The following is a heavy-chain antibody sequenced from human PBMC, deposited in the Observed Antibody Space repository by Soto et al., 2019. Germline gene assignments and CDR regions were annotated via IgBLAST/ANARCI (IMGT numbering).Heavy chain of an antibody. CDR3: ARSSRYGDADY. J-gene: IGHJ4*02. CDR1: GGSFSGYY. D-gene: IGHD4-17*01. V-gene: IGHV4-59*08. CDR2: IYYSGST. Sequence: PSETLSLTCAVYGGSFSGYYWSWIRQPPGKGLEWIGYIYYSGSTNYNPSLKSRVTISVDTSKNQFSLKLSSVTAADTAVYYCARSSRYGDADYWGQGTLVTVSS.